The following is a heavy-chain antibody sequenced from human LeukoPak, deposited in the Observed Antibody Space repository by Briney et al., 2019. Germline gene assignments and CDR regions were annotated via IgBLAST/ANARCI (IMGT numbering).Heavy chain of an antibody. J-gene: IGHJ2*01. CDR1: GFTFNKGG. CDR2: IGVTGDT. D-gene: IGHD2-15*01. V-gene: IGHV3-13*01. CDR3: TKEFCGSRAACAGGSYYDF. Sequence: PGGSLRLPLAASGFTFNKGGFHWVRQTPGKGLEWVAAIGVTGDTYYADSVKGRFTISREDAANSLYLQMRSLGAGDTALYYCTKEFCGSRAACAGGSYYDFWGRGALVTVSS.